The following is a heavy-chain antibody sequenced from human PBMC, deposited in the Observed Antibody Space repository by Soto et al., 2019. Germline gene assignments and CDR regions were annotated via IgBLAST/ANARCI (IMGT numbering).Heavy chain of an antibody. D-gene: IGHD1-1*01. Sequence: SETLSLTCAVYGGSFSGYYWSWIRQPPGKGLEWIGEINHSGSTNYNPSLKSRVTISVDTSKNQFSLKLSSVTAADTAFYYCARAGQLSRHYYYYGMDVWGQGTTVTVSS. CDR2: INHSGST. CDR3: ARAGQLSRHYYYYGMDV. CDR1: GGSFSGYY. J-gene: IGHJ6*02. V-gene: IGHV4-34*01.